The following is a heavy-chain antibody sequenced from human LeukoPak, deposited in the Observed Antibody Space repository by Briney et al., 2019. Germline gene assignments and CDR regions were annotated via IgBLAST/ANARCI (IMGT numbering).Heavy chain of an antibody. CDR3: ARVLSSGGYYYYYYMDV. J-gene: IGHJ6*03. Sequence: PGGPLRLSCAASGFTFSSYWMSWVRQAPGKGLEWVANIKQDGSEKYYVDSVKGRFTISRDNAKNSLYLQMNSLRAEDTAVYYCARVLSSGGYYYYYYMDVWGKGTTVTISS. D-gene: IGHD2-15*01. CDR2: IKQDGSEK. V-gene: IGHV3-7*01. CDR1: GFTFSSYW.